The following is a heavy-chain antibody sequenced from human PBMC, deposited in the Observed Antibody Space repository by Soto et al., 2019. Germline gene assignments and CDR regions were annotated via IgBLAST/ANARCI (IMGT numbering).Heavy chain of an antibody. V-gene: IGHV4-30-2*01. CDR1: GGSISSGGYS. D-gene: IGHD2-2*01. CDR2: IYHSGST. CDR3: AREVPAAMGFDY. Sequence: PSETLSLTCAVCGGSISSGGYSWSWIRQPPGKGLEWIGYIYHSGSTYYNPSLKSRVTISVDRSKNQFSLKLSSVTAADTAVYYCAREVPAAMGFDYWGQGTLVTVSS. J-gene: IGHJ4*02.